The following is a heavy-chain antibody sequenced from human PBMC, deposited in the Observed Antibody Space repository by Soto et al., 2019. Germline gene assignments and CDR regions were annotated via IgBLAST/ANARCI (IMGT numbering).Heavy chain of an antibody. D-gene: IGHD3-3*01. CDR1: GFTFSGWA. V-gene: IGHV3-23*01. Sequence: GGSLRLSCAASGFTFSGWAMRWVRRAPGKGLEWVTAISGSGGTTYYADSVKGRFTVSRDNSKNTLYLQLNSLRAEDTALYYCAKATYYDFWRASWPIDYWGKGTLVTVSS. CDR3: AKATYYDFWRASWPIDY. J-gene: IGHJ4*02. CDR2: ISGSGGTT.